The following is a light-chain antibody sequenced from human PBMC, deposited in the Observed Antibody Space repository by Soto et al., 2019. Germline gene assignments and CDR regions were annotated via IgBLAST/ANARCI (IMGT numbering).Light chain of an antibody. Sequence: QSALTQPASVSGSPGQSITISCTGTSSDVGGYNYVSWYQQYPGKAPTLMIFGVSDRPSGVSNRFSGSKSGNTASLTISGLQAEDEADYYCSSYKTSSTVVVFGGGTKLTVL. CDR1: SSDVGGYNY. J-gene: IGLJ2*01. CDR3: SSYKTSSTVVV. V-gene: IGLV2-14*01. CDR2: GVS.